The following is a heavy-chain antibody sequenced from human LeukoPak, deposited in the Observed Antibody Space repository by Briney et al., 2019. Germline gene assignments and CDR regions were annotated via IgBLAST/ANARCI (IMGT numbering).Heavy chain of an antibody. CDR3: ARLGDSSGYYAFDY. Sequence: SETLSLTCAVYGGSFGGYYWSWIRQPPGKGLEWIGEINHSGSTNYNPSLKSRVTISVDKSKNHFSLKLSSVTAADTAVYYCARLGDSSGYYAFDYWGQGTLVTVSS. V-gene: IGHV4-34*01. CDR1: GGSFGGYY. CDR2: INHSGST. D-gene: IGHD3-22*01. J-gene: IGHJ4*02.